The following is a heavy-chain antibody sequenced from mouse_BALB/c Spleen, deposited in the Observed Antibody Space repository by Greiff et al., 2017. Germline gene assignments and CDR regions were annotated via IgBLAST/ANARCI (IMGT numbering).Heavy chain of an antibody. V-gene: IGHV1-4*01. CDR2: INPSTGYT. CDR3: ACYYYGSRGDY. D-gene: IGHD1-1*01. Sequence: QVQLQQPGAELVRPGASVKMSCKASGYTFTSYWMHWVKQRPGQGLEWIGYINPSTGYTEYNQKFKDKATLTADKSSSTAYMQLSSLTSEDSAVYYCACYYYGSRGDYWGQGTTLTVSS. CDR1: GYTFTSYW. J-gene: IGHJ2*01.